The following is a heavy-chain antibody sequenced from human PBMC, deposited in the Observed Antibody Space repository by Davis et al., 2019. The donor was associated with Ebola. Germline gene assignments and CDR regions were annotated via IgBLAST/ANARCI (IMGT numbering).Heavy chain of an antibody. CDR3: ARSSYSWYFSGMDV. D-gene: IGHD6-13*01. J-gene: IGHJ6*04. CDR2: INFNTGSP. CDR1: GYSFTTYA. V-gene: IGHV7-4-1*02. Sequence: ASVKVSCKASGYSFTTYAINWVRQAPGQGLQWMGWINFNTGSPTYAQGFTGRFVFSFDTSVSTACLQISSLKAEDSAIYYCARSSYSWYFSGMDVWGKGTTVTVSS.